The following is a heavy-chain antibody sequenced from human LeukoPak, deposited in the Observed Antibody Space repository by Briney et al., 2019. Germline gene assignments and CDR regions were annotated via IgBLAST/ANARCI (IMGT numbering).Heavy chain of an antibody. CDR3: ARGRVSSSTWYSTYYYYFYMDV. D-gene: IGHD1-1*01. J-gene: IGHJ6*03. CDR2: IYYSGST. V-gene: IGHV4-59*01. Sequence: PSETLSLTCTVSGGSISSYYWSWIRQPPGKGLEWIGYIYYSGSTNYNPSLNGRVSISRDTTKNLFSLRLRSVTAAGTAVYFCARGRVSSSTWYSTYYYYFYMDVWGKGTTVTVSS. CDR1: GGSISSYY.